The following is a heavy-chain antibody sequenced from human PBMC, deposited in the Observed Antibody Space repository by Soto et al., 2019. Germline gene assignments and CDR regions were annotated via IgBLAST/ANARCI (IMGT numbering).Heavy chain of an antibody. J-gene: IGHJ4*02. V-gene: IGHV3-33*06. CDR3: AKGGYYDMLTGIGPFDY. CDR2: IWYDGSNK. CDR1: GFTFSSYG. Sequence: GGSLRLSCAASGFTFSSYGMHWVRQAPGKGLEWVAVIWYDGSNKYYADSVKGRFTISRDNSKNTLYLQMNSLRAEDTAVYYCAKGGYYDMLTGIGPFDYWGQGTLVTVSS. D-gene: IGHD3-9*01.